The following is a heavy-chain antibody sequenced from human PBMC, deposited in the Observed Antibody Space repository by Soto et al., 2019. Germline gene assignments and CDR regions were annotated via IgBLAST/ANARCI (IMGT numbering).Heavy chain of an antibody. Sequence: PSETLSLTCTVSGGSISSGDYYWSWVRQLPGKGLEWIGYIYYSGTTYYNPSLKSRLTISEDTSKNQFSLKLSSVTAADTAVYYCARRYYYDSSGYYYYFDYWGQGTLVTVSS. J-gene: IGHJ4*02. CDR2: IYYSGTT. CDR3: ARRYYYDSSGYYYYFDY. D-gene: IGHD3-22*01. V-gene: IGHV4-31*03. CDR1: GGSISSGDYY.